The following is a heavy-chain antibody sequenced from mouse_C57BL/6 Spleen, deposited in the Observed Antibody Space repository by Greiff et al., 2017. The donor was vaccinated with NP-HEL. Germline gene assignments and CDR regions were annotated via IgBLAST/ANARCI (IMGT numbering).Heavy chain of an antibody. D-gene: IGHD1-1*01. CDR3: TRHYGSSWWYFDV. V-gene: IGHV1-15*01. CDR1: GYTFTDYE. Sequence: VQLQQSGAELVRPGASVTLSCKASGYTFTDYEMHWVKQTPVHGLEWIGAIDPETGGTAYNQKFKGKAILTADKSSSTAYSELRSLTSEDSAVYYGTRHYGSSWWYFDVWGTGTTVTVSS. CDR2: IDPETGGT. J-gene: IGHJ1*03.